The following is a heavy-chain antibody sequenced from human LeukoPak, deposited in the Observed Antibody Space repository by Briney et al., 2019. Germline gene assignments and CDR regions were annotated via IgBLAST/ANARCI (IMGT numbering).Heavy chain of an antibody. D-gene: IGHD3-22*01. V-gene: IGHV4-61*02. J-gene: IGHJ4*02. Sequence: SSETLSLTCTVSGGSVSSDNSYWNWIRQPAGEGLEWIGRIYGDGSSTYNRSRKSRLTLSVASSKNQFSLRLSSMTATDTAVYYCARGYYYHRWGQGTLVTVSS. CDR1: GGSVSSDNSY. CDR3: ARGYYYHR. CDR2: IYGDGSS.